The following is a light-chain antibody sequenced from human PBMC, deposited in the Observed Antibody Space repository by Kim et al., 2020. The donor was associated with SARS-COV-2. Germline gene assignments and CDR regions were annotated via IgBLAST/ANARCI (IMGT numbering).Light chain of an antibody. CDR3: CSYAGSSSVV. Sequence: QSALTQPASVSGSPGQSITISCTGTSSDVGSYNLVSWYQQHPGKAPKLMIYEVSKRPSGVSNRFSGSKSGNTASLTISGLQAEDEADYYCCSYAGSSSVVFCGGTKLTVL. CDR1: SSDVGSYNL. J-gene: IGLJ2*01. V-gene: IGLV2-23*02. CDR2: EVS.